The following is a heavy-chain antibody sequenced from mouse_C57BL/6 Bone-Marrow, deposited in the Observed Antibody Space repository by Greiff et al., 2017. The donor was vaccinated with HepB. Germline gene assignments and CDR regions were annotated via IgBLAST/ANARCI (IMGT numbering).Heavy chain of an antibody. J-gene: IGHJ3*01. CDR1: GYTFTSYW. Sequence: QVQLQQPGAEFVKPGASVKLSCKASGYTFTSYWMQWVKQRPGQGLEWIGEIDPSDSYITYNQKFKGKATLTVDTSSSTAYMQLSSLTSEDSAVYYCGRRDSLRTWVAYWGQGTLVTVSA. CDR3: GRRDSLRTWVAY. D-gene: IGHD1-1*01. CDR2: IDPSDSYI. V-gene: IGHV1-50*01.